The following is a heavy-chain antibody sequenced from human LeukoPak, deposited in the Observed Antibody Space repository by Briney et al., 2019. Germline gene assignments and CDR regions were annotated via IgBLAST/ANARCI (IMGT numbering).Heavy chain of an antibody. V-gene: IGHV1-69*13. CDR3: AREGGSGSYSAFDI. D-gene: IGHD3-10*01. CDR2: IIPIFGTA. CDR1: GGTFSSYA. Sequence: SVKVSCKASGGTFSSYAISWVRQAPGQGLEWMGGIIPIFGTANYAQKFQGRVTITADESRSTAYMELSSLRSEDTAVYYCAREGGSGSYSAFDIWGQGTLVTVSS. J-gene: IGHJ3*02.